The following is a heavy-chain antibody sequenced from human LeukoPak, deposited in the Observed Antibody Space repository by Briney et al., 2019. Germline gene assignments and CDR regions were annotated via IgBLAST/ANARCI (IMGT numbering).Heavy chain of an antibody. J-gene: IGHJ3*01. CDR3: AREISMFVNAFDL. D-gene: IGHD3-10*02. V-gene: IGHV3-33*01. Sequence: GGSLRLSCAASGFTFSNSGMHWVRQAPGKGLEWVAVIWYDGSNEYYADAVKGRFIISRDNSKTTVHLQMNSLRVEDTSVYYCAREISMFVNAFDLWGQGTLVAVSS. CDR1: GFTFSNSG. CDR2: IWYDGSNE.